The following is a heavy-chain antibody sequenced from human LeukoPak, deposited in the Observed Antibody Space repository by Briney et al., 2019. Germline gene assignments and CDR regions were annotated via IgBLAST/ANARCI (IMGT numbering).Heavy chain of an antibody. Sequence: PSETLSLTCTVSGVSLSSSGSCWGWIRQPPGQTLEWIGHFYYRGDTDYNPSLNSRVTISVDSSRNQFSLKLSSVTTADTAIYYCARKPNYYGLDVWGQGTTVTVSS. CDR2: FYYRGDT. CDR1: GVSLSSSGSC. J-gene: IGHJ6*02. V-gene: IGHV4-61*08. CDR3: ARKPNYYGLDV.